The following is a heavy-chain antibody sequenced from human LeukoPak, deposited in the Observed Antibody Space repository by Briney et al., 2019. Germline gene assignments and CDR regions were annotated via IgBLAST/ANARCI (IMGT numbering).Heavy chain of an antibody. CDR1: GFTFSSYS. D-gene: IGHD5-18*01. V-gene: IGHV3-21*01. Sequence: GGSLRLSCAASGFTFSSYSMNWVRQAPGKGLEWVSSISSSSSYIYHADSVKGRFTISRDNAKNSLYLQMNSLRAEDTAVYYCARDSGYSYGLDAFDIWGQGTMVTVSS. J-gene: IGHJ3*02. CDR3: ARDSGYSYGLDAFDI. CDR2: ISSSSSYI.